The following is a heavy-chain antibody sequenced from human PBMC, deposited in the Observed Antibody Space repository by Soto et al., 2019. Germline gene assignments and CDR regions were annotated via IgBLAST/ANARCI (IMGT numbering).Heavy chain of an antibody. CDR1: SYTFTSYG. Sequence: QVQLVQSGAEVKKPGASVKVSCKASSYTFTSYGISWVRQAPGQGLEWMGWISPYNGDTNYAQNLQGRVTMTTDTSTNTAYMELRNLRFADTAVYYCARDSYRILNFDYWGQGTPVTVSS. CDR2: ISPYNGDT. CDR3: ARDSYRILNFDY. V-gene: IGHV1-18*01. J-gene: IGHJ4*02.